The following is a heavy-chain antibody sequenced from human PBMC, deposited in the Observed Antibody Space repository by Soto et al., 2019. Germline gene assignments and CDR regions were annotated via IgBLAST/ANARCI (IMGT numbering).Heavy chain of an antibody. Sequence: EVQLVESGGGLVQPGGSLRLSCAASGFTFSSYSMNWVRQAPGKGLEWVSYLSSSSSTIYYAASVKGRFTISRDNAKNSLSLQMNSLRAEDTAVYYCARDSGYSYGPFDYWGQGTLVTVSS. V-gene: IGHV3-48*01. D-gene: IGHD5-18*01. CDR2: LSSSSSTI. CDR1: GFTFSSYS. J-gene: IGHJ4*02. CDR3: ARDSGYSYGPFDY.